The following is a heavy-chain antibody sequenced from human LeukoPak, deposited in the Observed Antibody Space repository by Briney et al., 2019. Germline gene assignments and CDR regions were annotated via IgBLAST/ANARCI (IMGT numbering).Heavy chain of an antibody. D-gene: IGHD3-10*01. CDR2: IYYSGST. CDR3: ARDPSYYYGSGPFDY. CDR1: GGSISSSSYY. V-gene: IGHV4-39*07. Sequence: SETLSLTCTVSGGSISSSSYYWGWIRQPPGKGLEWIGSIYYSGSTYYNPSLKSRVTISVDTSKNQFSLKLSSVTAADTAVYYCARDPSYYYGSGPFDYWGQGTLVTVSS. J-gene: IGHJ4*02.